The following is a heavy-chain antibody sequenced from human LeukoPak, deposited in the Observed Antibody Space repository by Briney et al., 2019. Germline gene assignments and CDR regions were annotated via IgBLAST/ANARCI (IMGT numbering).Heavy chain of an antibody. CDR2: VKGDATMK. CDR1: GFTFSDSW. V-gene: IGHV3-7*03. J-gene: IGHJ4*02. D-gene: IGHD2-2*01. CDR3: ARGLGYCTSTTCLLPFDY. Sequence: GGSLRLSCAASGFTFSDSWMTWVRHVPGKGLEWVANVKGDATMKFYMDSVKGRFTVSRDNSKNTLYLQMNSLRAEDTAMYYCARGLGYCTSTTCLLPFDYWGQGTLVTVSS.